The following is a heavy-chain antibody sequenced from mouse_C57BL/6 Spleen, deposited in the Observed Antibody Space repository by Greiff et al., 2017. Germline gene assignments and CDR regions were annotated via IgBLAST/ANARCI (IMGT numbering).Heavy chain of an antibody. V-gene: IGHV1-42*01. Sequence: EVQLQQSGPELVKPGASVKISCKASGYSFTGYYMNWVKQSPEKSLEWIGEINPSTGGTSYTQKFKAQATLTVDKSSSTAYMQLKSLTSEDSAVYYCAREEITTSFAYWGQGTLLTVSA. D-gene: IGHD1-1*01. J-gene: IGHJ3*01. CDR3: AREEITTSFAY. CDR1: GYSFTGYY. CDR2: INPSTGGT.